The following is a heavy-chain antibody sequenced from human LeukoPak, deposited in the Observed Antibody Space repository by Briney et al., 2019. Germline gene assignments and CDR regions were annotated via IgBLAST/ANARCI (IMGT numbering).Heavy chain of an antibody. V-gene: IGHV4-61*02. Sequence: SETLSLTCTVSGGSISSGSNYWSWIRQPAGKGLEWIGRIYTSGTTYYNPSLKSRVNISIDTSKNQFSLKMTSVTAADTAPYYCARDFDSWGQGILVTASS. CDR2: IYTSGTT. CDR3: ARDFDS. CDR1: GGSISSGSNY. J-gene: IGHJ4*02.